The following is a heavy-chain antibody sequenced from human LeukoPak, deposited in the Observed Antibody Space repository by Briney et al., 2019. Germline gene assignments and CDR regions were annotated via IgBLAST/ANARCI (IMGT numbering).Heavy chain of an antibody. CDR1: GFTFNSYS. CDR3: SKKSPTDAIVGNYFGN. V-gene: IGHV3-23*01. J-gene: IGHJ4*02. Sequence: GGSLRLSCAASGFTFNSYSMNWVRQAPGKGLEWVSGISGSGDCTYYADSVKGRFTISRDNSKNTAYLEMNSLRGEDTAIYYCSKKSPTDAIVGNYFGNWGQGTLVTVSS. CDR2: ISGSGDCT. D-gene: IGHD2-21*01.